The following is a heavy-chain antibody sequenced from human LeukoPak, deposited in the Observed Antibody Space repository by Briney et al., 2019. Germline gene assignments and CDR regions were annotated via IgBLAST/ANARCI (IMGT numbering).Heavy chain of an antibody. J-gene: IGHJ4*02. CDR1: GFAFNLFG. CDR2: ISHSSEII. V-gene: IGHV3-48*04. D-gene: IGHD3-10*01. Sequence: GGSLRLSCVASGFAFNLFGMTWVRQAPGKGLESLSYISHSSEIIYYADSVKGRFTISRDNAKNSLYLQMSSLRAEDTAVYFCARRWADYYPLDYWGQGTLVTVSS. CDR3: ARRWADYYPLDY.